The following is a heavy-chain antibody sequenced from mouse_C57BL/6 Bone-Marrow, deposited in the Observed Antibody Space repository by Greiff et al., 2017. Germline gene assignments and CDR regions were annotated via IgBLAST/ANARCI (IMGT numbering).Heavy chain of an antibody. D-gene: IGHD2-13*01. CDR1: GFTFSSYA. CDR2: ISDGGSYT. J-gene: IGHJ3*01. CDR3: ASDDGDFFAY. Sequence: EVKLMESGGGLVKPGGSLKLSCAASGFTFSSYAMSWVRQTPEKRLEWVATISDGGSYTYYPDNVKGRFTISRDTAKNKLYLQMSHLKSEDTAMYYCASDDGDFFAYWGQGTLVTVSA. V-gene: IGHV5-4*03.